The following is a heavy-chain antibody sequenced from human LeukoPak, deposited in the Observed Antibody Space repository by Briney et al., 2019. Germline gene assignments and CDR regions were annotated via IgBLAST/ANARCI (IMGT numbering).Heavy chain of an antibody. Sequence: PSETLALICAVYGGSFSGYYWSWIRQPPGKGLEWIGEINHSGSTNYNPSLKSRVTISVDTSKNQFSLKLSSVTAAVTAVYYCASLSSGWYARIDYWGQGTLVTVSS. CDR3: ASLSSGWYARIDY. D-gene: IGHD6-19*01. CDR1: GGSFSGYY. V-gene: IGHV4-34*01. CDR2: INHSGST. J-gene: IGHJ4*02.